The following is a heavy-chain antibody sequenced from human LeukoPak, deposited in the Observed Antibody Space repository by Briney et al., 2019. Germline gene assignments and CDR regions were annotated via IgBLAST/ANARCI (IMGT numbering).Heavy chain of an antibody. CDR1: GFTFSSYA. Sequence: GGSLRLSCAASGFTFSSYAMHWVRQAPGKGQEWVAVISYDGSNKYYADSVKGRFTISRDNSKNTLYLQMNSLRAEDTAVYYCARDFNSDYFDYWGQGTLVTVSS. J-gene: IGHJ4*02. D-gene: IGHD4-23*01. CDR2: ISYDGSNK. V-gene: IGHV3-30*04. CDR3: ARDFNSDYFDY.